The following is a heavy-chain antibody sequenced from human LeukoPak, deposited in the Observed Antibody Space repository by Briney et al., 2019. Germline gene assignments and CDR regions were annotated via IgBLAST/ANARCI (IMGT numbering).Heavy chain of an antibody. J-gene: IGHJ4*02. CDR2: IRYDGSNK. CDR1: GFTFSSYG. D-gene: IGHD2-2*02. CDR3: AKDWKRVVVVPAAIDY. Sequence: GRSLRLSCAASGFTFSSYGMHWVRQAPGKGLEWVAFIRYDGSNKYYADSVKGRFTISRDNSKNTLYLQMNSLRAEDTAVYYCAKDWKRVVVVPAAIDYWGQGTLITVSS. V-gene: IGHV3-30*02.